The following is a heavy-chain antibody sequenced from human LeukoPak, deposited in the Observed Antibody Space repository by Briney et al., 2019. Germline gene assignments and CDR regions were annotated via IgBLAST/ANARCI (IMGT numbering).Heavy chain of an antibody. Sequence: GGSLRLSCAASGFTFSRHWMHWVRQAPGKGLVWVSRINNDGTTTVYADSVRGRFTISRDNAKNTLYLQMNSLRAEDTAVYYCAGGGVTTPTPYYYYYGMDVWGQGTTVTVSS. J-gene: IGHJ6*02. D-gene: IGHD3-16*01. CDR2: INNDGTTT. CDR3: AGGGVTTPTPYYYYYGMDV. V-gene: IGHV3-74*01. CDR1: GFTFSRHW.